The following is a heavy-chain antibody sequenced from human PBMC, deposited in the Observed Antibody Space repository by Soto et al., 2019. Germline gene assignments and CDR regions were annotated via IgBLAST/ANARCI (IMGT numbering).Heavy chain of an antibody. V-gene: IGHV4-4*02. Sequence: QVLLQESGPGLVKPSGTLSLTCTVFGDSISSSNWWTWVRQSPGMGLEWIGEIYHSGKTNSDPSLKSRVTMSVDKSRNHFSLELTSVTAADTAVYYCARLQFYDFWSGSVPMDVWGQGTSVTVSS. CDR2: IYHSGKT. CDR1: GDSISSSNW. J-gene: IGHJ6*02. D-gene: IGHD3-3*01. CDR3: ARLQFYDFWSGSVPMDV.